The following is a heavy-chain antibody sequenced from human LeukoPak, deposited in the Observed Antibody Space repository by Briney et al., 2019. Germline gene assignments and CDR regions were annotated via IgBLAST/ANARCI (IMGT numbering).Heavy chain of an antibody. CDR2: IIPIFGTA. D-gene: IGHD6-19*01. CDR3: ARERGIAVAGTYQGAFDI. CDR1: GGTFSSYA. Sequence: SVNVSCKASGGTFSSYAISWVRQAPGQGLEWMGGIIPIFGTANYAQKFQGRVTITTDESTSTAYMELSSLRSEDTAVYYCARERGIAVAGTYQGAFDIWGQGTMVTVSS. V-gene: IGHV1-69*05. J-gene: IGHJ3*02.